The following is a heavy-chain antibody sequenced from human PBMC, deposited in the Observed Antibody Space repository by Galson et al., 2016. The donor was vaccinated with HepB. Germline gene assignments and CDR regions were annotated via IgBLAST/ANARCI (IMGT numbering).Heavy chain of an antibody. CDR2: ISDSGGST. CDR3: AKDYVDMSTGPGLRRGTYYFDY. J-gene: IGHJ4*02. D-gene: IGHD5-24*01. Sequence: SLRLSCAASGFTFTSYAMSWVCQAPGKGLEWVSGISDSGGSTYYADSVKGRFTFSRDNSKNTLYLQMNSLRAEDTAMYYCAKDYVDMSTGPGLRRGTYYFDYWGQGTLVTVSS. V-gene: IGHV3-23*01. CDR1: GFTFTSYA.